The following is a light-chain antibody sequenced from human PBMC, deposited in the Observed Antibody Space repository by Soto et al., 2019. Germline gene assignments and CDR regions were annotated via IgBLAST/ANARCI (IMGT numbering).Light chain of an antibody. CDR2: DAS. J-gene: IGKJ5*01. CDR1: QSVSSSN. V-gene: IGKV3-20*01. CDR3: QQYGSSPIT. Sequence: EIVLTHSPDTLSLSPCEGATLSCSPSQSVSSSNLAWYQQKPGQAPRLLIYDASSRASGISDRFSGGGSGTDFTLTISRLEPEDFGVYYCQQYGSSPITFGQGIRLEIK.